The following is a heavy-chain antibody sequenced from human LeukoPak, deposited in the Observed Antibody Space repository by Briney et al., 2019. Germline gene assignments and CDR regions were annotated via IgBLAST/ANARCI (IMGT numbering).Heavy chain of an antibody. CDR1: VGSLSMGDYY. Sequence: SQSLCLTCTVSVGSLSMGDYYWSWIRQPPGGGLEWVGYIYYSGSTNYNPSLKSRVTISVDTSKNQFSLELSSVTAADTAVYYCARVGGSFNAFDIWGQGTMVTVSS. CDR2: IYYSGST. D-gene: IGHD3-16*01. CDR3: ARVGGSFNAFDI. J-gene: IGHJ3*02. V-gene: IGHV4-61*08.